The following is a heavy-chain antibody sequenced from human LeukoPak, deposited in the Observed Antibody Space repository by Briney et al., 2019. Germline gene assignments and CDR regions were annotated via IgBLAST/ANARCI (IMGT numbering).Heavy chain of an antibody. CDR3: ARRGENWGIAFDV. J-gene: IGHJ3*01. V-gene: IGHV4-39*01. Sequence: SETLSLTCTVSGGSVYTSSYYWGWIRQSPGKRLEWIASIFYNGNTYYNPSLKSRVAISSDTSKNQFSLKLTSVTAADTAVYYCARRGENWGIAFDVWGQGTMVTVSS. CDR2: IFYNGNT. D-gene: IGHD3-16*01. CDR1: GGSVYTSSYY.